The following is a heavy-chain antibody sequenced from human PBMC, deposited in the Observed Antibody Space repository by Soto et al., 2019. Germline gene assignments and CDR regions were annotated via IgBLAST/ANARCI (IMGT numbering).Heavy chain of an antibody. D-gene: IGHD5-12*01. J-gene: IGHJ4*02. V-gene: IGHV3-72*01. CDR3: AVDTVGTGSF. CDR2: SGNKVNSYTT. CDR1: GFTFSDHI. Sequence: EVQVAESGGGLVQPGESLRLSCAASGFTFSDHIMDWVRQVPGKGLEWVGRSGNKVNSYTTEYAASVKGRFTIFRDESRNSVYLQMNGLKTEDTAVYYCAVDTVGTGSFWGQGTLVIVSS.